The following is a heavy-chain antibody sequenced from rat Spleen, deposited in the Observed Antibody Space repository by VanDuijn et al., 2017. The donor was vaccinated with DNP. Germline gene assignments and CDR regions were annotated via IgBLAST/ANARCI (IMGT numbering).Heavy chain of an antibody. V-gene: IGHV3-1*01. D-gene: IGHD1-4*01. CDR3: ARQPSGMDY. Sequence: EVQLQESGPGLVKPSQSLSLTCSVTGYSITSNYWGWIRKFPGDKMEWIGHISYSGSTTYNPSLESRISITRDTSKNQFFLHLNSVTTAVTATYYCARQPSGMDYWGQGVMVIVSS. J-gene: IGHJ2*01. CDR2: ISYSGST. CDR1: GYSITSNY.